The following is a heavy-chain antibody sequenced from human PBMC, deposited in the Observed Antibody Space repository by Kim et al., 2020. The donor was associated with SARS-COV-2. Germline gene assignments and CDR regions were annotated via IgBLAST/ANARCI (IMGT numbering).Heavy chain of an antibody. CDR1: GGSFSGYY. CDR3: ARGRGGTTVVTLGLGYYYYYGMDV. D-gene: IGHD4-17*01. CDR2: INHSGST. V-gene: IGHV4-34*01. Sequence: SETLSLTCAVYGGSFSGYYWSWIRQPPGKGLEWIGEINHSGSTNYNPSLKSRVTISVDTSKNQFSLKLSSVTAADTDVYYCARGRGGTTVVTLGLGYYYYYGMDVWGQGTTVTVSS. J-gene: IGHJ6*02.